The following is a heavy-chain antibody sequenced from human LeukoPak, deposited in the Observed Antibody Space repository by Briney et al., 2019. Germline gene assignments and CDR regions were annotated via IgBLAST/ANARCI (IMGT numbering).Heavy chain of an antibody. Sequence: GGSLRLSCAASGFTFSNYGMHWVRQAPGKGLEWVAVIWYDGTNKYYADSVKGRFTISRDNSKNTLYLQMNSLRGEDTAVYYCAKDGQVNQPDRLFTDWGQGTLVIVSS. J-gene: IGHJ4*02. D-gene: IGHD1-14*01. V-gene: IGHV3-33*06. CDR1: GFTFSNYG. CDR2: IWYDGTNK. CDR3: AKDGQVNQPDRLFTD.